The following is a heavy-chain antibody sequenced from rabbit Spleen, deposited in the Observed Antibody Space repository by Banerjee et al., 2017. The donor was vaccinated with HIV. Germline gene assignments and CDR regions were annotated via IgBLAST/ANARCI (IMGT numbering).Heavy chain of an antibody. D-gene: IGHD1-1*01. Sequence: QLKESGGGLVQPGGSLKLSCKASGFDLNTYGVSWVRQAPGKGLEWIGYIDPVFGATYYATWVNGRFTISSQNAQNTLYLQLNSLTAADTATYFCARDLVAVIGWNFSLWGQGTLVTVS. J-gene: IGHJ3*01. CDR2: IDPVFGAT. V-gene: IGHV1S7*01. CDR3: ARDLVAVIGWNFSL. CDR1: GFDLNTYG.